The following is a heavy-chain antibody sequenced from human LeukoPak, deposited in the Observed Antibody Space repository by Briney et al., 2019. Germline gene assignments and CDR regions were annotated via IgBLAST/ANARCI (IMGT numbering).Heavy chain of an antibody. D-gene: IGHD6-13*01. V-gene: IGHV3-21*01. CDR3: ARDRRQQLSRPPFDY. CDR1: GFTFSSYS. Sequence: GGSLRLSCAASGFTFSSYSMSWVRQAPGKGLEWVSSISSSSSYIYYADSVKGRFTISRDNAKNSLYLQMNSLRAEDTAVYYCARDRRQQLSRPPFDYWGQGTLVTVSS. J-gene: IGHJ4*02. CDR2: ISSSSSYI.